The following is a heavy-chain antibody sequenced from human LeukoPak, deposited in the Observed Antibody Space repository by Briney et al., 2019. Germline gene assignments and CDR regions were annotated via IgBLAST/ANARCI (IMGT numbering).Heavy chain of an antibody. V-gene: IGHV1-2*02. D-gene: IGHD1-26*01. J-gene: IGHJ4*02. CDR3: ARRSGSYYYFDY. CDR2: INPDSGYT. CDR1: GYTFTSYD. Sequence: GASVKVSCKASGYTFTSYDINWVRQATGQGLEWMGWINPDSGYTNYAQKFQGRVTMTRDTSISTTYMELSRLRSDDTAVYYCARRSGSYYYFDYWGQGTLVTVSS.